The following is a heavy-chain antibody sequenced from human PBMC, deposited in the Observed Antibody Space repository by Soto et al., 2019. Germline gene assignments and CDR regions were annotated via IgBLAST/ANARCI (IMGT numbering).Heavy chain of an antibody. V-gene: IGHV4-34*01. Sequence: SETLSLTCAVYGGSFSGYYWRWFRQPPGKGLEWIGEINHSGSTNYNPSLKSRVTISVDTSKNQFSLKLSSVTAADTAVYYCARGLSKQQLAQHYWGQGTLVTVSS. CDR1: GGSFSGYY. J-gene: IGHJ4*02. D-gene: IGHD6-13*01. CDR2: INHSGST. CDR3: ARGLSKQQLAQHY.